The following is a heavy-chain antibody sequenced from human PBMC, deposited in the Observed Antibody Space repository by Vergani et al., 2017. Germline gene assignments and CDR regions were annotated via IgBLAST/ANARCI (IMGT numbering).Heavy chain of an antibody. V-gene: IGHV1-46*03. J-gene: IGHJ4*02. CDR3: ARGDYGILTGYRY. D-gene: IGHD3-9*01. Sequence: VQVLQSGAEVKKSGASVKVSCKTSGYTFSNYYMHWLRQAPGQGLEWMGIINPSGGHTNYAQKFQGRVTMTRDTSTSTVYMELSSLRSEDTAIYYCARGDYGILTGYRYWGQGTLVTVSA. CDR1: GYTFSNYY. CDR2: INPSGGHT.